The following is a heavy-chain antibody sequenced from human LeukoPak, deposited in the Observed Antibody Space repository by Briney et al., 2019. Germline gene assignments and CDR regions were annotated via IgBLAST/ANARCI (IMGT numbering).Heavy chain of an antibody. J-gene: IGHJ4*02. V-gene: IGHV1-69*05. CDR2: IIPIFGTA. D-gene: IGHD3-22*01. Sequence: GSSVKVSFKASGGTFSSYAISWVRQAPGQGLEWMGGIIPIFGTANYAQKFQGRVTVTTDESTSTAYMELSSLRSEDTAVYYCARPNNYYDSSGYFPFDYWGQGTLVTVSS. CDR1: GGTFSSYA. CDR3: ARPNNYYDSSGYFPFDY.